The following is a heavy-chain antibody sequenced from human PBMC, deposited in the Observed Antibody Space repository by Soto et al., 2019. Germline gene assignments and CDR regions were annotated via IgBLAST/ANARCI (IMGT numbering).Heavy chain of an antibody. CDR3: ARHGGAIVVVPAAYTYYYGMDV. Sequence: GESLKISCKGSGYSFTSYWIGWVRQMPGKGLEWMGIIYPGDSDTRYSPSLQGQVTISADKSISTAYLQWSSLKASDTAMYYCARHGGAIVVVPAAYTYYYGMDVWGQGATVTVSS. J-gene: IGHJ6*02. CDR1: GYSFTSYW. CDR2: IYPGDSDT. V-gene: IGHV5-51*01. D-gene: IGHD2-2*01.